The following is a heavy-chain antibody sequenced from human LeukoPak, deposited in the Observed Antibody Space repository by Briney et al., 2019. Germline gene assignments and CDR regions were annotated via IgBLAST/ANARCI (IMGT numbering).Heavy chain of an antibody. CDR3: ARDSSYYDSRGPDAFDI. J-gene: IGHJ3*02. CDR1: GGSISSGDYY. D-gene: IGHD3-22*01. Sequence: SETLSLTCTVSGGSISSGDYYWSWIRQPPGKGLEWIGYIYYSGSTYYNPSLKSRVTISVDTSKNQLSLKLSSVTAAATAVYYCARDSSYYDSRGPDAFDIWGQGTMVTVSS. V-gene: IGHV4-30-4*01. CDR2: IYYSGST.